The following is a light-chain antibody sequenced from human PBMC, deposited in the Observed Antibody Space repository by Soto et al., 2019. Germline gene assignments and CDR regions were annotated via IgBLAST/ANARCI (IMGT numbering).Light chain of an antibody. Sequence: DIQMTQSPSTLSASVVDRVTITCRASQSISSWLAWYQQKPGKAPKLLIYKASSLESGVPSRFSGSGSGTEFTLTISSLQPDDFATYYCQQYHSYSPDTFGQGTKLEIK. J-gene: IGKJ2*01. CDR3: QQYHSYSPDT. CDR1: QSISSW. CDR2: KAS. V-gene: IGKV1-5*03.